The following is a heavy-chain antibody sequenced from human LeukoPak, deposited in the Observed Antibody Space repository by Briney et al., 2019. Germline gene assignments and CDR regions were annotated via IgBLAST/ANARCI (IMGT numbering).Heavy chain of an antibody. D-gene: IGHD1-14*01. J-gene: IGHJ4*02. CDR2: ISPSGSDR. CDR3: ATETIGRHYDY. V-gene: IGHV3-21*01. Sequence: GGSLRLSCAASGFTFSCCGFNWVRQAPGKGLEWVSSISPSGSDRYYADSVRGRFTISRDNAKNSMYLQMDSLRDEDTAVYYCATETIGRHYDYWGQGTLLTVSS. CDR1: GFTFSCCG.